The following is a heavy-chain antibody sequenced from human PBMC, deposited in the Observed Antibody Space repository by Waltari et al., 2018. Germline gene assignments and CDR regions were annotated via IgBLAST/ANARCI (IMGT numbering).Heavy chain of an antibody. D-gene: IGHD1-26*01. J-gene: IGHJ5*01. V-gene: IGHV1-69*12. CDR3: ARTTSGSHWACDS. CDR2: IIPDFGTT. Sequence: QVQLVQSGAEVKKPGSSMKVSCKVSGGTFSTYGISWVRQAPGQGPEWMGGIIPDFGTTTYAQKFQGRVTIIADESTTTVSMELGSLRTEDTAMYYCARTTSGSHWACDSWGQGTLVTVSS. CDR1: GGTFSTYG.